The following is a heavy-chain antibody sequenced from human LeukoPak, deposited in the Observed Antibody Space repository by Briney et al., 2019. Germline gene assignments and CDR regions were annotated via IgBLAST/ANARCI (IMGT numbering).Heavy chain of an antibody. CDR2: IYYSGST. J-gene: IGHJ2*01. D-gene: IGHD5-12*01. CDR3: AREFSGYSGYDNYYWYFDL. CDR1: GGSISSGDYY. Sequence: SETLSLTCTVSGGSISSGDYYWSWIRQPPVKGLEWIGYIYYSGSTYYNPSLKSRVTISVDTSKNQFSLKLSSVTAADTAVYYCAREFSGYSGYDNYYWYFDLWAVAPWSLSPQ. V-gene: IGHV4-30-4*01.